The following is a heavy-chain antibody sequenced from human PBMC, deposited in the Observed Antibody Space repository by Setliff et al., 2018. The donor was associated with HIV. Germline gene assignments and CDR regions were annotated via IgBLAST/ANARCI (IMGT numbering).Heavy chain of an antibody. CDR3: AKDGLAGYFES. CDR2: SHNNGNT. V-gene: IGHV4-4*08. Sequence: SETLSLTCTVSGGSISSYYWSWIRQPPGEGLEWIGYSHNNGNTHYNPSLKSRVTISVDTSKNHVSLRLNSVTAPDTAVYYCAKDGLAGYFESWGLGTLVTVSS. CDR1: GGSISSYY. D-gene: IGHD1-1*01. J-gene: IGHJ4*02.